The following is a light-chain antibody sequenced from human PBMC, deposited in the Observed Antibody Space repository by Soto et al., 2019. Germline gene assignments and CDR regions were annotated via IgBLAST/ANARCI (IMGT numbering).Light chain of an antibody. J-gene: IGKJ1*01. CDR1: QSISSW. V-gene: IGKV1-5*01. Sequence: DIQMTQSPSSLSASVGDRVTITCRASQSISSWLAWYQHKPGKAPKLLIYDASSLESGVPSRFSGRGFGTDFTLTISRLEPEDFAVYYCQHSGDFRWTFGQGTKVDIK. CDR2: DAS. CDR3: QHSGDFRWT.